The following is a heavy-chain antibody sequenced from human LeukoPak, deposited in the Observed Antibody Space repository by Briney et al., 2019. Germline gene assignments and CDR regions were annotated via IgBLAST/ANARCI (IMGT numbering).Heavy chain of an antibody. Sequence: GASVKVSCKASGYTFTGYYMHWVRQAPGQGLEWMGWINPNSGGTNYAQKFQGRVTMTRDTSISTAYTELSRLRSDDTAVYYCARSGGLDMIVVPTSWFDPWGQGTLVTVSS. CDR3: ARSGGLDMIVVPTSWFDP. J-gene: IGHJ5*02. CDR2: INPNSGGT. V-gene: IGHV1-2*02. D-gene: IGHD3-22*01. CDR1: GYTFTGYY.